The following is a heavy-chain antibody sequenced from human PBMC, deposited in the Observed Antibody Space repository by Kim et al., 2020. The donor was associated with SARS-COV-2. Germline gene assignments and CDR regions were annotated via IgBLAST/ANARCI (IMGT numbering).Heavy chain of an antibody. CDR3: AGGPDYSRFDY. V-gene: IGHV3-48*03. D-gene: IGHD4-4*01. CDR1: GFTFSSYE. Sequence: GGSLRLSCAASGFTFSSYEMNGVRQAPGKGLEWVSSIIGSGTTIYYADSVRGRFTISRDNAKNSLYLQMNSLRAEDTAVYYCAGGPDYSRFDYWGQGTL. CDR2: IIGSGTTI. J-gene: IGHJ4*02.